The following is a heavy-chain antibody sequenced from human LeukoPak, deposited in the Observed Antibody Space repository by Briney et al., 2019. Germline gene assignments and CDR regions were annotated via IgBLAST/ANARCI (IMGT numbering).Heavy chain of an antibody. V-gene: IGHV3-48*04. D-gene: IGHD3-3*01. CDR2: ISSSSTSI. CDR1: GFTFSAYS. Sequence: GGSLRLSCAASGFTFSAYSMNWVRQAPGKGLEWVSYISSSSTSIYYADSVKGRFTISRDNAKNSLYLQMNSLRAEDTAVYYCARENDFWSGSIDYWGQGTLVTVSS. J-gene: IGHJ4*02. CDR3: ARENDFWSGSIDY.